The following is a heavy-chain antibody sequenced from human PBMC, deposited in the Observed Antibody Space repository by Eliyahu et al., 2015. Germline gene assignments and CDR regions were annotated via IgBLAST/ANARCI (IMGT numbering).Heavy chain of an antibody. CDR1: GYSFXSYW. V-gene: IGHV5-10-1*03. J-gene: IGHJ3*02. Sequence: EVQLVQSGAEVKKXGESLRISCXGSGYSFXSYWISWVRQMPGKGLEWMGXIDPSDXYTNYSPSFQGHVXISADKSISTAYLQWSSLKASDTAMYYCARLPYYDYAFDIWGQGTMVTVSS. D-gene: IGHD3-3*01. CDR2: IDPSDXYT. CDR3: ARLPYYDYAFDI.